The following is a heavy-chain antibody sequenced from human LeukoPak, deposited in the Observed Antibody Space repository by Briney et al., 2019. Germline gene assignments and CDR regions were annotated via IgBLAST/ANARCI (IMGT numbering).Heavy chain of an antibody. V-gene: IGHV5-51*01. CDR2: IYPGDSDT. Sequence: GESLKISCKGSGYSFTSYWIGWVRQMPGKGLEWMGIIYPGDSDTRYSAPFQGQVTIPADKSINTAYLQWSSLKASDTAMFYCARRSAGTPYFDYWGQGTLVTVSS. D-gene: IGHD1-26*01. CDR1: GYSFTSYW. J-gene: IGHJ4*02. CDR3: ARRSAGTPYFDY.